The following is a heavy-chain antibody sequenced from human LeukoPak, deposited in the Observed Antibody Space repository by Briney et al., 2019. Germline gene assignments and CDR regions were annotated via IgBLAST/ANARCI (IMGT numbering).Heavy chain of an antibody. CDR1: GFTFCDYL. D-gene: IGHD6-6*01. Sequence: GGSPRLSCTGPGFTFCDYLMTWGRPAPGKGPGGVGNIKQDGSKRYYVDSVRGRFTISRDNAKNSLFLQMNGLRAEDTAVYYCARRGGSSSRRSPIDYWGQGTLVTVSS. CDR2: IKQDGSKR. CDR3: ARRGGSSSRRSPIDY. J-gene: IGHJ4*02. V-gene: IGHV3-7*01.